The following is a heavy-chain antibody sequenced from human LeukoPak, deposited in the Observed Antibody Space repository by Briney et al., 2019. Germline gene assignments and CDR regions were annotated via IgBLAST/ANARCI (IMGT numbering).Heavy chain of an antibody. J-gene: IGHJ3*02. V-gene: IGHV4-59*01. CDR1: GGSIRGYY. CDR2: ISYSWST. CDR3: VRDFDAWSAIDI. Sequence: SETLSLTCTVSGGSIRGYYWSWIRQPPGKGLEWIGCISYSWSTKYNPSLKSRVSISLDTSKKQFSLHLSSVTAADTAIYYCVRDFDAWSAIDIWGQGTMVTVSS. D-gene: IGHD3-3*01.